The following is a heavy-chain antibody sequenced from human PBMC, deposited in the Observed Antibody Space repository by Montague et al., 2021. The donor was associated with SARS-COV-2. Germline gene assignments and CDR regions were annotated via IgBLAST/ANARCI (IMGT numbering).Heavy chain of an antibody. Sequence: SETLSLTCAVYGGSFSGYFWSWIRQTPGRGLEWIREINHGGTADYNPSLKSRVTLSVDTSKAQFSLILTSVTAADTAVYYCARERGRGVDYFDPWGQGTLVTVSS. V-gene: IGHV4-34*01. J-gene: IGHJ5*02. CDR2: INHGGTA. CDR1: GGSFSGYF. D-gene: IGHD4-11*01. CDR3: ARERGRGVDYFDP.